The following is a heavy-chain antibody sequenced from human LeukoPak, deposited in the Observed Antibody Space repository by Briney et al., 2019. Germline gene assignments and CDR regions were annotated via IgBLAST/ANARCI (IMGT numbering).Heavy chain of an antibody. CDR2: IWYDDSNK. D-gene: IGHD2-15*01. J-gene: IGHJ4*02. Sequence: PGGSLRLSCTGSGFTFGTLAIHWVRQAPGKGLEWVAVIWYDDSNKYYADSVKGRFTVSRDNSKNTLYLQMNSLRAEDTAVYYCARPSCSGGSCYPYYFDYWGQGTLVTVSS. CDR1: GFTFGTLA. V-gene: IGHV3-33*08. CDR3: ARPSCSGGSCYPYYFDY.